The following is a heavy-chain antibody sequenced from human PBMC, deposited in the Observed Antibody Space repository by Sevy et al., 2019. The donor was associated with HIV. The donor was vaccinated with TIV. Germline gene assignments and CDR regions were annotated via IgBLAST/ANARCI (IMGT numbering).Heavy chain of an antibody. Sequence: GGSLRLSCAASGFTFSSYWMSWVRQAPGKGLEWVANIKQDGSEKYYVDSVKGRFTISRDNAKNSLYLQMNSLRAEDTAVYYCARALRYCSGGSCYLPGGWFDPWGQGTLVTVSS. J-gene: IGHJ5*02. V-gene: IGHV3-7*03. CDR2: IKQDGSEK. CDR3: ARALRYCSGGSCYLPGGWFDP. D-gene: IGHD2-15*01. CDR1: GFTFSSYW.